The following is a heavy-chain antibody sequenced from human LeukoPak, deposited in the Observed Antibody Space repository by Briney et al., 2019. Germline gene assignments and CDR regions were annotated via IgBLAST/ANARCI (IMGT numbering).Heavy chain of an antibody. Sequence: GRSLRLSCAASGFTFSSYGMHWVRQAPGKGLVWVSRINSDGSSTSYADSVKGRFTISRDNAKNTLYLQMNSLRAEDTAVYYCASFPRRLSNYYYMDVWGKGTTVTISS. J-gene: IGHJ6*03. V-gene: IGHV3-74*01. CDR2: INSDGSST. D-gene: IGHD2-2*01. CDR3: ASFPRRLSNYYYMDV. CDR1: GFTFSSYG.